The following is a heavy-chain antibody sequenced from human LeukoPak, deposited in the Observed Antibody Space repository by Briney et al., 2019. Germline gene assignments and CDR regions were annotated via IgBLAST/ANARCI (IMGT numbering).Heavy chain of an antibody. CDR2: IRYDGSNK. Sequence: PGGSLRLSCAASGFTFSSYGMHWVRQAPGKGLEWVAFIRYDGSNKYYADSVKGRFTISRDNSKNTLYLQMNSLRAEDTAVYYCAKVLAKRAVATGASTWGRGTLVTVSS. CDR3: AKVLAKRAVATGAST. J-gene: IGHJ5*02. D-gene: IGHD5-12*01. V-gene: IGHV3-30*02. CDR1: GFTFSSYG.